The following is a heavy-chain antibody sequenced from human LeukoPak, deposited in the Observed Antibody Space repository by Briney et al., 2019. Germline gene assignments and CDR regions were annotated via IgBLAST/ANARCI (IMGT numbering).Heavy chain of an antibody. Sequence: GGSLRLSCAASGFTFSDYYMSWIRQAPGKGLEWVSYISSSSSYTNYADSVKGRFTISRDNAKNSLYPQMNSLRAEDTAVYYCAKDRATGTTASIFDYWGQGTLVTVSS. CDR1: GFTFSDYY. CDR3: AKDRATGTTASIFDY. J-gene: IGHJ4*02. D-gene: IGHD1-7*01. V-gene: IGHV3-11*05. CDR2: ISSSSSYT.